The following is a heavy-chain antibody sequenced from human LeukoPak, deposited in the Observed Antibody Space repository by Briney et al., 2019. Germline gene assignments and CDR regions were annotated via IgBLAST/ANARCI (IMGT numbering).Heavy chain of an antibody. J-gene: IGHJ4*02. CDR1: GYLFITYY. V-gene: IGHV1-2*02. Sequence: ASVKVSCKASGYLFITYYMHWVRQAPGPGLEWMGWINPNSGGTNYAQKFQGRVTMTRDTSISTAYMELGRLRSDDTAVYYCARVPGYFDYWGQGTLVTVSS. CDR2: INPNSGGT. CDR3: ARVPGYFDY.